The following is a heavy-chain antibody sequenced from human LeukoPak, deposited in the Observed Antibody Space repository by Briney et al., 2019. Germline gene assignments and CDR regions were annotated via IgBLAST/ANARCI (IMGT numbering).Heavy chain of an antibody. CDR3: ARDYYGSGTEYNWFDP. Sequence: SVKVSCKASGFTFTSSAMQWVRQAPGQGHEWMGGIIPIFGTANYAQKFQGRVTITADKSTSTAYMELSSLRSEDTAVYYCARDYYGSGTEYNWFDPWGQGTLVTVSS. J-gene: IGHJ5*02. CDR2: IIPIFGTA. D-gene: IGHD3-10*01. CDR1: GFTFTSSA. V-gene: IGHV1-69*06.